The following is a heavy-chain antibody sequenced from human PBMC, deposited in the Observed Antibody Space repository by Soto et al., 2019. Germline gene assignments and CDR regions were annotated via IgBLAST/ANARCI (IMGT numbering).Heavy chain of an antibody. CDR2: ISAYNGNT. CDR3: ARVRWSPHNWSVL. D-gene: IGHD2-8*01. J-gene: IGHJ5*02. Sequence: ASAKVSCKASGYTITSYGITWVRQAPGQGLEWMGWISAYNGNTNYAQKLQGRVTMTTDTSTSTAYMELRSLRSDDTAVYYCARVRWSPHNWSVLWGQGTLVTGSS. V-gene: IGHV1-18*01. CDR1: GYTITSYG.